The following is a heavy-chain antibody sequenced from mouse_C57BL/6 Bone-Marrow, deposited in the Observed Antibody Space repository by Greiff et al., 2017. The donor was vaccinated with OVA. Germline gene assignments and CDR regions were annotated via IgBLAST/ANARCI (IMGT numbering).Heavy chain of an antibody. J-gene: IGHJ1*03. V-gene: IGHV1-4*01. D-gene: IGHD1-1*01. CDR3: ARNVYGSSRYFDV. CDR2: INPCSGYT. CDR1: GYTFTSYT. Sequence: QVQLQQSGAELARPGASVKMSCKASGYTFTSYTMHWVKQRPGQGLEWIGYINPCSGYTKYNQTFKAKATLTADNSSSTAYMQLSRLPSEDSAVYYCARNVYGSSRYFDVWGTGTTVTVSS.